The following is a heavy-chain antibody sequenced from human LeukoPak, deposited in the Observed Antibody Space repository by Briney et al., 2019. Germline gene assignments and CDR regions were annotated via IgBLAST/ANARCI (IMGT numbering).Heavy chain of an antibody. Sequence: GGSLRLSCVGSGFTFGNYAMNWVRQAPGKGLEWVAAISGRGGDTFYADSVKGRFTFSRDNSKNTMFLQMNSLRAEDTALYYCAKAELGVDTFFDYWGQGTLVTVSS. V-gene: IGHV3-23*01. D-gene: IGHD3-3*01. CDR1: GFTFGNYA. CDR2: ISGRGGDT. CDR3: AKAELGVDTFFDY. J-gene: IGHJ4*02.